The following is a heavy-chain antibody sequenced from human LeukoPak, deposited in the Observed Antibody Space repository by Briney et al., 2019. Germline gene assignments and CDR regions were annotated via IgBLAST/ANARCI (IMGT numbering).Heavy chain of an antibody. CDR1: GFTFSSYG. J-gene: IGHJ4*02. Sequence: PGRSLRLSCAASGFTFSSYGMHWVRQAPGKGLEWVAVIWYDGSNRYYADSVKGRFTISRDNSKNTLYLQRNSLRAEDTAVYYCAREGSGSYHFDYWGQGTLVTVSS. D-gene: IGHD1-26*01. CDR2: IWYDGSNR. CDR3: AREGSGSYHFDY. V-gene: IGHV3-33*01.